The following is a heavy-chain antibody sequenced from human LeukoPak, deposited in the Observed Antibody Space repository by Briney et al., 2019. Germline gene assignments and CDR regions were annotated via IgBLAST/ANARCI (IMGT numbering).Heavy chain of an antibody. V-gene: IGHV1-8*01. CDR2: MNPNSGNT. Sequence: ASVKVSCKASGYTFTSYDINWVRQANGQGLEWMGWMNPNSGNTGYAQKFQGRVTMTRNTSISTAYMELSSLRSEDTAVYYCARSGRFLEWLGIYYYYGMDVWGQGTTVTVSS. J-gene: IGHJ6*02. CDR1: GYTFTSYD. CDR3: ARSGRFLEWLGIYYYYGMDV. D-gene: IGHD3-3*01.